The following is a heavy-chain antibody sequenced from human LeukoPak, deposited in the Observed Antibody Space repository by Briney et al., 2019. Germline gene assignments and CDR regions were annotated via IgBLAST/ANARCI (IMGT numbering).Heavy chain of an antibody. CDR2: IFPSGGEI. V-gene: IGHV3-23*01. CDR3: AKDFVDLGSSWYYFDY. J-gene: IGHJ4*02. CDR1: GFTFSTFA. D-gene: IGHD6-13*01. Sequence: PGRSLRLSCAASGFTFSTFAMIWVRQPPGKGLEWVSSIFPSGGEIHYADSVRGRFTISRDNSKSTLSLQMNSLRAEDTAVYYCAKDFVDLGSSWYYFDYWGQGTLVTVSS.